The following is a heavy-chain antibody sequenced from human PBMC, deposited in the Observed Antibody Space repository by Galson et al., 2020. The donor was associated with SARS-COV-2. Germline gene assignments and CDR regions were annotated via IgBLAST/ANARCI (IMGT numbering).Heavy chain of an antibody. CDR2: IWYDGSNK. V-gene: IGHV3-33*01. J-gene: IGHJ4*02. CDR1: GFTFSSYG. Sequence: TGGSLRLSCAASGFTFSSYGMHWVRQAPGKGLEWVAVIWYDGSNKYYSDSVKGRVTISRDNSKNTLYLQMNSLRAEDTAVYYCARRYSSSWPYFDYWGQGTLVTVSS. CDR3: ARRYSSSWPYFDY. D-gene: IGHD6-13*01.